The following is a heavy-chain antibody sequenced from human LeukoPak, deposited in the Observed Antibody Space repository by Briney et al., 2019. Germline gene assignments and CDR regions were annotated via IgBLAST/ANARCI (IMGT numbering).Heavy chain of an antibody. CDR1: GFTFSTFG. D-gene: IGHD6-19*01. J-gene: IGHJ2*01. V-gene: IGHV3-21*01. CDR2: ISSGSYI. CDR3: ARLMFIAVGNWYFDL. Sequence: GGSLRLSCAASGFTFSTFGMIWVRQAPGKGLDWVSSISSGSYIYYADAVKARFTISRDNARDSLYLQMNSLRADDTAVYYCARLMFIAVGNWYFDLWGRGTLVTVSS.